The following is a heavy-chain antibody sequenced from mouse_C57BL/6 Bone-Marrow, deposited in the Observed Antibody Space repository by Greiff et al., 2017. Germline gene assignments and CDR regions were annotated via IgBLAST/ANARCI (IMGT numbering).Heavy chain of an antibody. D-gene: IGHD2-5*01. J-gene: IGHJ1*03. V-gene: IGHV5-4*01. CDR1: GFTFSSYA. CDR2: ISDGGSYT. CDR3: ARDPYYSNSWYFDV. Sequence: EVKLVESGGGLVKPGGSLKLSCAASGFTFSSYAMSWVRQTPEKRLEWVATISDGGSYTYYPDNVKGRFTISRDNAKNNLYLQMSHLKSEDTAMYYCARDPYYSNSWYFDVWGTGTTVTVSS.